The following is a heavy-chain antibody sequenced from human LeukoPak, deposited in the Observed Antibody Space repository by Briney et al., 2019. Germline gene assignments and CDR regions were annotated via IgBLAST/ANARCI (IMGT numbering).Heavy chain of an antibody. D-gene: IGHD3-10*01. Sequence: SGGSLRLSCAASGFTFTNYAMSWVRQAPGKGLEWVSAISGSGARTYYADSVKGRFTVSRDNSKTTVYLQMNSLRAEDRAVYYCAKEQTSSGFFDYWGQGTLVTVSS. CDR1: GFTFTNYA. V-gene: IGHV3-23*01. CDR3: AKEQTSSGFFDY. CDR2: ISGSGART. J-gene: IGHJ4*02.